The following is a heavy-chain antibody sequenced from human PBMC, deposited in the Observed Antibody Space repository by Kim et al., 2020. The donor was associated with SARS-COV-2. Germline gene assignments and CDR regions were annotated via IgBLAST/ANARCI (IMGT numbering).Heavy chain of an antibody. CDR3: ARHFIGYCSGGSCYREDA. Sequence: SETLSLTCTVSGGSISSSSYYWGWIRQPPGKGLEWIGSIYYSGSTYYNPSLKSRVTISVDTSKNQFSLELSSVTAADTAVYYCARHFIGYCSGGSCYREDAWGQGTLVSVP. CDR1: GGSISSSSYY. D-gene: IGHD2-15*01. V-gene: IGHV4-39*01. J-gene: IGHJ1*01. CDR2: IYYSGST.